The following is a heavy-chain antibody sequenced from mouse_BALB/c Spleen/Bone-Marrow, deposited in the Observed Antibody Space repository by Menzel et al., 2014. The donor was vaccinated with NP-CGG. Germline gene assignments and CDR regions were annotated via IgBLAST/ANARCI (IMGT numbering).Heavy chain of an antibody. CDR3: ARDYDGYAMDY. CDR2: IYPGDGST. J-gene: IGHJ4*01. V-gene: IGHV1S56*01. Sequence: QVQLQQSGPELVKPGASVKMSCKASGYTFTSYFIHWVKQRPGQGLEWIGWIYPGDGSTKYNEKFKVKTTLTADKSSSTAYMLLSSLTSEDSAIYFCARDYDGYAMDYWGQGTSVTVSS. CDR1: GYTFTSYF. D-gene: IGHD2-4*01.